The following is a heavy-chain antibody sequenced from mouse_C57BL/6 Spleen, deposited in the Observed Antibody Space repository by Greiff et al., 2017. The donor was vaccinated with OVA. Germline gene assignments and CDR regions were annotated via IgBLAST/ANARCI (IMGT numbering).Heavy chain of an antibody. CDR3: ARLGEYDGFDG. CDR2: INPGSGGT. Sequence: QVQLQQSGAELVRPGTSVKVSCKASGYAFTNYLIEWVKQRPGQGLEWIGVINPGSGGTNYNEKFKGKATLTADKSSSTAYMQLSSLTSEDSAVYFWARLGEYDGFDGWGQGTTLTVSS. V-gene: IGHV1-54*01. D-gene: IGHD2-14*01. J-gene: IGHJ2*01. CDR1: GYAFTNYL.